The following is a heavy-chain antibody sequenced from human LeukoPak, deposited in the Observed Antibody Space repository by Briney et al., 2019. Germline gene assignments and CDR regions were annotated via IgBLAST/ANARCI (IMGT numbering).Heavy chain of an antibody. CDR1: GFTFSSYS. CDR2: IYYSGST. V-gene: IGHV4-39*07. CDR3: ARVVYDILTGYSDAFDI. Sequence: GSLRLSCAASGFTFSSYSMNWVRQPPGKGLEWIGSIYYSGSTYYNPSLKSRVTISVDTSKNQFSLKLSSVTAADTAVYYCARVVYDILTGYSDAFDIWGQGTMVTVSS. J-gene: IGHJ3*02. D-gene: IGHD3-9*01.